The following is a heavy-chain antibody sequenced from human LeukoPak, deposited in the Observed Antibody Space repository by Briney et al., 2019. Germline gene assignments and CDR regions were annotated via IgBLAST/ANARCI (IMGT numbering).Heavy chain of an antibody. CDR3: ARAVVVPAAIRY. Sequence: GGSLRLSCAASGFTFSSYSMNWVRQAPGKGLEWVSSISSSSSYIYYADSVKGRFTISRDNAKNSLYLQMNSLRAEDTAVYYCARAVVVPAAIRYWGQGTLVTVSS. D-gene: IGHD2-2*01. CDR2: ISSSSSYI. J-gene: IGHJ4*02. V-gene: IGHV3-21*01. CDR1: GFTFSSYS.